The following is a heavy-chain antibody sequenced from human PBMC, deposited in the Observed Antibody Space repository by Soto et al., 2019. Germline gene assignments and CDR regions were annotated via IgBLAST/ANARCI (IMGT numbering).Heavy chain of an antibody. D-gene: IGHD6-6*01. CDR2: MNPNSGNT. J-gene: IGHJ3*02. Sequence: QVQLVQSGAEVKKPGASVKVSCKASGYTFTSYDINWVRQATGQGLEWMGWMNPNSGNTGYAQKFQGRVTMTRNTSISTAYMELSSLRSEDTAVYYFARGLISIAAQTDDAFDIWGQWTMVTVSS. V-gene: IGHV1-8*01. CDR3: ARGLISIAAQTDDAFDI. CDR1: GYTFTSYD.